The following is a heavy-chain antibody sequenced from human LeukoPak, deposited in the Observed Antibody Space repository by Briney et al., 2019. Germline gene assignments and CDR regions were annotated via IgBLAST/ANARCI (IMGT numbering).Heavy chain of an antibody. Sequence: SETLSLTCSVSGASITSGAYYWAWLRQPPGKGLEGIGSVYYSGTINYNPSLKGRVSISRDMSKNQFSLNLNSVNATDTAVYYCARRDYAAWFDPWGQGTLVTVSS. CDR2: VYYSGTI. J-gene: IGHJ5*02. D-gene: IGHD4/OR15-4a*01. CDR3: ARRDYAAWFDP. V-gene: IGHV4-39*07. CDR1: GASITSGAYY.